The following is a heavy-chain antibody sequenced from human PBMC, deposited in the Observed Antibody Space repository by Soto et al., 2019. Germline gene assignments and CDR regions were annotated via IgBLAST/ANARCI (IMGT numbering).Heavy chain of an antibody. D-gene: IGHD4-4*01. V-gene: IGHV3-23*01. CDR1: GFTFSAYP. CDR3: VKPPVITASYYYYDMDV. Sequence: GGSLRLSCAASGFTFSAYPMSWVRQAPGKGLEWVSGISGSGISTYYTDSVKGRFTISRDNSKNTVFLQMNSLRDEDTAVYYCVKPPVITASYYYYDMDVWGQGTTVTVSS. CDR2: ISGSGIST. J-gene: IGHJ6*02.